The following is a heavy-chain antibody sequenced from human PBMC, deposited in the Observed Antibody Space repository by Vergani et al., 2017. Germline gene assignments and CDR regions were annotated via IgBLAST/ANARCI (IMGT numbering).Heavy chain of an antibody. CDR1: GGTFSSYA. Sequence: QVQLVQSGAEVKKPGSSVKVSCKASGGTFSSYAISWVRQAPGQGLEWMGWINPNSGGTNYAQKFQGRVTMTRDTSISTAYMELSRLRSDDTAVYYCARVAFTMVRGAMGYWGQGTLVTVSS. D-gene: IGHD3-10*01. V-gene: IGHV1-2*02. CDR3: ARVAFTMVRGAMGY. CDR2: INPNSGGT. J-gene: IGHJ4*02.